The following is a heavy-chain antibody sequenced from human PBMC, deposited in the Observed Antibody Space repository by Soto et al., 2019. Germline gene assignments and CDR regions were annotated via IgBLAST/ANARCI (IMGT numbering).Heavy chain of an antibody. Sequence: QVQLVESGGSVVQPGRSLRLSCAASGFTFSSYAMHWVRQAPGKGLEWVTVISYDGSNKYYADSVKGRFTISRDNSKNTLYLQMNSLRAEDTAVYYCASTVDSWGQGTMVTVSS. CDR3: ASTVDS. J-gene: IGHJ3*02. CDR2: ISYDGSNK. V-gene: IGHV3-30-3*01. CDR1: GFTFSSYA.